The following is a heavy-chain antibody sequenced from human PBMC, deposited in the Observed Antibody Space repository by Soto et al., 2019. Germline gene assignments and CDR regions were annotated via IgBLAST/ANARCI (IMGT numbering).Heavy chain of an antibody. V-gene: IGHV4-4*02. D-gene: IGHD3-10*01. Sequence: SETLSLTCAVSGVSISSGNWWTWVRQTPQRGLEYIGEIFHDGTANYYPSFERRVSISVDTSKNQFSLKLTSVTAADTAIYFCARLVYDTRLNYMYFDFWCQGALVTVSS. CDR1: GVSISSGNW. CDR3: ARLVYDTRLNYMYFDF. CDR2: IFHDGTA. J-gene: IGHJ4*02.